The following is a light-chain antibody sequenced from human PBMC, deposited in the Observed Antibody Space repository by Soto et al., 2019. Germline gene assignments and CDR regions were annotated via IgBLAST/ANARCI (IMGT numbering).Light chain of an antibody. CDR3: HQYDIPPQT. CDR1: QRISSTY. CDR2: GAS. V-gene: IGKV3-20*01. Sequence: IVLTQSPGTLSLSPGERATLSCRASQRISSTYLAWYQQKPGRAPRLLIYGASRRAAGIPDRFSGSGSGTDFTLTISRLESEDFAVYYCHQYDIPPQTFGRGTRVEI. J-gene: IGKJ1*01.